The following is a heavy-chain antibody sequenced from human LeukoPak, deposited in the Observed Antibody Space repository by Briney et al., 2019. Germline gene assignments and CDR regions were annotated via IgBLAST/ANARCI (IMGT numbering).Heavy chain of an antibody. J-gene: IGHJ6*02. CDR2: ISGSGGST. Sequence: GGSLRLSCAASGFTFSSYAMSWVRQAPGKGLEWVSAISGSGGSTYYADSVKGRFTISRDNSKNTLYLQMNSLRAEDTAVYYCAKWPAYSSGWYSYGMDVWGQGTTVTASS. CDR1: GFTFSSYA. V-gene: IGHV3-23*01. CDR3: AKWPAYSSGWYSYGMDV. D-gene: IGHD6-19*01.